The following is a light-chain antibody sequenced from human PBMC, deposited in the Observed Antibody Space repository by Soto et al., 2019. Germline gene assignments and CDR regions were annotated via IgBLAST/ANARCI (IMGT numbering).Light chain of an antibody. CDR2: GAS. CDR1: QSVSSD. J-gene: IGKJ3*01. V-gene: IGKV3-15*01. CDR3: QQYNNWPPFT. Sequence: EIVMTQSPATLSVSPGERATLSCRASQSVSSDLAWYQQTPGQAPRLLIYGASTRATGIPARFSGSGSGTEFTLTISGLQSGDFAVYYCQQYNNWPPFTFGPGTKVDL.